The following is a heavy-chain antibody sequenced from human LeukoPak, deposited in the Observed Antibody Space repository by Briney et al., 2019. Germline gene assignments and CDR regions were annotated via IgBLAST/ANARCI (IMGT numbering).Heavy chain of an antibody. CDR1: GGSISSYY. CDR2: IYYSGST. V-gene: IGHV4-59*01. Sequence: SETLSLTCTVSGGSISSYYWSWIRQPPGKGLEWIGYIYYSGSTNYNPSLKSRVTISIDTSKNQFSLKLSSVTAADTAVYYCARGARYFDYWGQGTLVTVSS. CDR3: ARGARYFDY. J-gene: IGHJ4*02. D-gene: IGHD3-16*01.